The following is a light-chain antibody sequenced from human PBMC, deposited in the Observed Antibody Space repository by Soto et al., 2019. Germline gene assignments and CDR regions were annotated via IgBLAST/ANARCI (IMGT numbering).Light chain of an antibody. V-gene: IGKV1-33*01. CDR1: QSISNY. J-gene: IGKJ4*01. Sequence: DIQMTQSPSSLSASVGDRVTITCPASQSISNYLNWYQQKPGKVPNLLITDASNLEIGVSSRFSGSGSGTDFTLSISSLQPEDIATYLCQQYDDVPLTFGGGTKVEIK. CDR2: DAS. CDR3: QQYDDVPLT.